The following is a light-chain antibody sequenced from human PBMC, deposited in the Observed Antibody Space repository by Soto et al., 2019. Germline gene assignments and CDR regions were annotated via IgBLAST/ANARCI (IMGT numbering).Light chain of an antibody. CDR1: QSILYNSNNKNY. J-gene: IGKJ1*01. CDR3: QQYHDTPRT. V-gene: IGKV4-1*01. CDR2: WAS. Sequence: DIVMTQSPDSLAVSLGERATINCKSSQSILYNSNNKNYLAWYQQKAGQPPKLLIYWASTRESGVPDRFSRSGAGTDFTHTISSLQAEDVAVYYCQQYHDTPRTFGQGTKVEIK.